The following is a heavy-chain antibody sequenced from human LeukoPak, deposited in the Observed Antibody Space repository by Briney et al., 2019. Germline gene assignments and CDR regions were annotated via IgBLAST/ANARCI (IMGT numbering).Heavy chain of an antibody. CDR3: ARDQRGFSYSKYYFDY. J-gene: IGHJ4*02. D-gene: IGHD5-18*01. CDR1: GCSFSSYG. Sequence: GGSLRLSCAASGCSFSSYGMHWVRQAPGKGLEWVAVIWYDGTNKYYADSVKGRFTISRDNSKNTLYLQMNSLRAEDTAVYYCARDQRGFSYSKYYFDYWGQGTLVTVSS. V-gene: IGHV3-33*01. CDR2: IWYDGTNK.